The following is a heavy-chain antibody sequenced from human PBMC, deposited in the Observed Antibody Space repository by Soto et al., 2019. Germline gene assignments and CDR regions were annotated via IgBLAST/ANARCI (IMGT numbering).Heavy chain of an antibody. V-gene: IGHV3-30*03. Sequence: GGSLRLSCAASGFTFSRFGMHWVRQAPGKGLEWVAVISYDGSNKYYADSVKGRFTISRDNSKNTLYLQMNSLKTEDTAVYYCSHGYYQYFNSWGQGTLVTVSS. CDR1: GFTFSRFG. CDR3: SHGYYQYFNS. D-gene: IGHD5-18*01. CDR2: ISYDGSNK. J-gene: IGHJ4*02.